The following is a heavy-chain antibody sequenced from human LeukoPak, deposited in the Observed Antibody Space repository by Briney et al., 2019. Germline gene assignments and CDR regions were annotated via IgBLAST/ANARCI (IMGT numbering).Heavy chain of an antibody. CDR2: ITGSGGYT. V-gene: IGHV3-23*01. CDR1: RFTFSNYA. D-gene: IGHD3-9*01. Sequence: GGSLRLSCAASRFTFSNYAMSWVRQAPGKGLEWVSAITGSGGYTYYADSVKGRFTISRDNSKNTVFLQMNSLRAVDTAVYYCAKWGDYDVLTGYYVSDYWGQGTLVTVSS. CDR3: AKWGDYDVLTGYYVSDY. J-gene: IGHJ4*02.